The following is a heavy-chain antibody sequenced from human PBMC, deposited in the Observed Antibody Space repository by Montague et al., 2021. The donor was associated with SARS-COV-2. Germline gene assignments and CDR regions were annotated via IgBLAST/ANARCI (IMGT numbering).Heavy chain of an antibody. CDR1: GASVTSINW. V-gene: IGHV4-4*02. CDR2: IHHTGIT. D-gene: IGHD6-13*01. Sequence: SETLSLTCAVSGASVTSINWWSLVRQPPGRGLEWIEEIHHTGITNFNPSLRSRVSIALDTSKNQFSLTLNSVAAADTATYFCASHPVFQQLYSWGQGTLVSVSS. J-gene: IGHJ4*02. CDR3: ASHPVFQQLYS.